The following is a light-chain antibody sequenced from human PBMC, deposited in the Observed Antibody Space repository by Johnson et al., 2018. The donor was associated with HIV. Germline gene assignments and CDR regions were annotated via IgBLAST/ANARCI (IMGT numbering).Light chain of an antibody. J-gene: IGLJ1*01. V-gene: IGLV1-51*02. CDR2: KDN. Sequence: QSVLTQPPSVSAAPGQKVSISCSGSNSNIGNNYVSWYQVLPGTAPKLLIYKDNERPSGIPDRFSGSKSGTSATLGITGLQTGDEADYYCGTWDSSLSAPYVFGTGTKVNVL. CDR3: GTWDSSLSAPYV. CDR1: NSNIGNNY.